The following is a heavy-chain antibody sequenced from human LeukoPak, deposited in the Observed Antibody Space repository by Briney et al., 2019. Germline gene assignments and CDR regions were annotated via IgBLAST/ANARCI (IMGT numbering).Heavy chain of an antibody. Sequence: SETLSLTCTVSGGSIGSYYWSWIRQPPGKGLEWIGYIYYSGSTNYNPSLKSRVTISVDTSKNQFSLKLSSVTAADTAVYYCARDRGYSYGYYYYYYMDVWGKGTTVTVSS. D-gene: IGHD5-18*01. CDR3: ARDRGYSYGYYYYYYMDV. CDR1: GGSIGSYY. J-gene: IGHJ6*03. V-gene: IGHV4-59*01. CDR2: IYYSGST.